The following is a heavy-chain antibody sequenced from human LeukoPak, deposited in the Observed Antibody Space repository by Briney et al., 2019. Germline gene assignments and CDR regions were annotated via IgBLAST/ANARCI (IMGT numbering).Heavy chain of an antibody. CDR2: IIPIFDTA. CDR3: ARDEDAIVSTLGYFQH. CDR1: GGTFSSYA. Sequence: GASVKVSCKASGGTFSSYAISWVRQAPGQGLEWMGGIIPIFDTANYAQKFQGRVTITADESTSTAYMELSSLRSEDTAVYYCARDEDAIVSTLGYFQHWGQGTLVTVSS. V-gene: IGHV1-69*13. D-gene: IGHD5/OR15-5a*01. J-gene: IGHJ1*01.